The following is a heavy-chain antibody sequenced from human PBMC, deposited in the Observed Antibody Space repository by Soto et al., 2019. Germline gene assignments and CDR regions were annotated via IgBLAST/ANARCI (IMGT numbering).Heavy chain of an antibody. Sequence: QVQLVQSGAEVKKPGSSVKVSCKASGGTFSSYAISWVRQAPGQGLEWMGGIIPIFGTANYAQKFQGRVTITADESTSTAYMELSSLRYEDTAVYYCAREIHQLRAWNWFDPWGQGTLVTGSS. V-gene: IGHV1-69*01. CDR2: IIPIFGTA. D-gene: IGHD2-2*01. CDR1: GGTFSSYA. J-gene: IGHJ5*02. CDR3: AREIHQLRAWNWFDP.